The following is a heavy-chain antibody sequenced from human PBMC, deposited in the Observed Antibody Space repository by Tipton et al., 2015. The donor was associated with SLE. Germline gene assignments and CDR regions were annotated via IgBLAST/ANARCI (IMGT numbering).Heavy chain of an antibody. CDR1: GGSISSGSYY. CDR2: IYTSGST. J-gene: IGHJ4*02. V-gene: IGHV4-61*02. Sequence: TLSLTCTVSGGSISSGSYYWSWIRQPAGKGLEWIGRIYTSGSTNYNPSLKSRVTISVDTSKNQFSLKLSSVTAADTAVYYCARDGGYFDYWGQGTLVTVSS. CDR3: ARDGGYFDY. D-gene: IGHD3-16*01.